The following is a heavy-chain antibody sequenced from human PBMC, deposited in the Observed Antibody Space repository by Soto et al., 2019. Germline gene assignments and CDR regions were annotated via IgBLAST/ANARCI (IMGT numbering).Heavy chain of an antibody. CDR2: IKQDGSEK. CDR3: ARRKAYDSSGYSHWYFDL. J-gene: IGHJ2*01. V-gene: IGHV3-7*02. D-gene: IGHD3-22*01. CDR1: GFTFSSYW. Sequence: GGSLRLSCAASGFTFSSYWMSWVRQAPGKGLEWVANIKQDGSEKYYVDSVKGRFTISRDNAKNSLYLQMNSLRAEDTAVYYCARRKAYDSSGYSHWYFDLWGRGTLVTVSS.